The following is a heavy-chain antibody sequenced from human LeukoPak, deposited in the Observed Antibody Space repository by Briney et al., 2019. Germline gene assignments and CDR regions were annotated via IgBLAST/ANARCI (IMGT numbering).Heavy chain of an antibody. V-gene: IGHV3-23*01. Sequence: GGSLRLSCAASGFTFSAFAMSWVRQAPGKGLEWVSVITSSGGSTYYADSVKGRFTISRDNSRTTLYLQMNSLRADDTAVYYCAKSPTGYVPDRWGQGTLVTVSP. J-gene: IGHJ5*02. CDR2: ITSSGGST. D-gene: IGHD3-9*01. CDR3: AKSPTGYVPDR. CDR1: GFTFSAFA.